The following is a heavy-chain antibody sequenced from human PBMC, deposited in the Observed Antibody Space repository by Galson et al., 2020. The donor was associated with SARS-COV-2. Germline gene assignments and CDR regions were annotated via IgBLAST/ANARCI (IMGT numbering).Heavy chain of an antibody. CDR3: AREASWAMFGMDV. CDR2: ISSNSEYI. Sequence: GESLKISCAVSGFTFNSYTMSWVRQAPGKGTEWVSSISSNSEYIYYVDSLKGRFTISRDNAKNSLYLQMNSLRAEDTAVYYCAREASWAMFGMDVWGQGTTVTVSS. V-gene: IGHV3-21*01. J-gene: IGHJ6*02. CDR1: GFTFNSYT. D-gene: IGHD1-26*01.